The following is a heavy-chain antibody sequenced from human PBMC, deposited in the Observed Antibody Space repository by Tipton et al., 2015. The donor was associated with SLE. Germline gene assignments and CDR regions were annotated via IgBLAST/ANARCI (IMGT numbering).Heavy chain of an antibody. Sequence: VQLVQSGPEVKKPGSSVKVSCKASGGTFSSYAISWVRQAPGKGLEWVSAISGSGGSTYYADSVKGRFTISRDNSKNTLYLQMNSLRAEDTAVYYCAKQRGILEWLLYLDYWGQGTLVTVSS. CDR1: GGTFSSYA. CDR2: ISGSGGST. CDR3: AKQRGILEWLLYLDY. D-gene: IGHD3-3*01. V-gene: IGHV3-23*04. J-gene: IGHJ4*02.